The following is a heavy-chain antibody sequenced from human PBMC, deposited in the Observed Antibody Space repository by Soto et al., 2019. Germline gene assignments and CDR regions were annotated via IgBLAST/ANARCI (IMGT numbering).Heavy chain of an antibody. CDR1: GGTFSSYT. J-gene: IGHJ6*03. CDR3: GRGRSSCTYYYYYMDV. CDR2: IIPILGIA. V-gene: IGHV1-69*02. Sequence: GASVKVSCKASGGTFSSYTISWVRQAPGQGLEWMGRIIPILGIANYAQKFQGRVTITADKSTSTAYMELSSLRSEDTAVYYCGRGRSSCTYYYYYMDVWGKGTTVTVSS. D-gene: IGHD6-13*01.